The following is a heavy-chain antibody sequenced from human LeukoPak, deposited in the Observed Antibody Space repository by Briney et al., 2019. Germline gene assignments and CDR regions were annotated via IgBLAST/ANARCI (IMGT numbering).Heavy chain of an antibody. D-gene: IGHD2-2*02. CDR1: GFTFSSYW. CDR2: INTDGSST. V-gene: IGHV3-74*01. Sequence: PGGSLRLSCAASGFTFSSYWMHWVRQAPGKGLVWVSRINTDGSSTSYADSVKGRFTISRDNAKNTLYLQMNSLRAEDTAVYYCARDPPYCSSTSCYTDYYYYYMDVWGKGTTVTVSS. J-gene: IGHJ6*03. CDR3: ARDPPYCSSTSCYTDYYYYYMDV.